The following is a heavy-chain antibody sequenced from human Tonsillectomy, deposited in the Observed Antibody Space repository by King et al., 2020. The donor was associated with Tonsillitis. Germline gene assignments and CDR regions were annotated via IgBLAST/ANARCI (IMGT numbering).Heavy chain of an antibody. D-gene: IGHD2-2*01. CDR3: ARDYAGTIVIPAANDY. CDR2: ISSHSRFI. Sequence: VQLVESGGGLVKPGGSLRLSCVASGFTFSTYSMNWVRQAPGKGLEWVSSISSHSRFIHYADSVKGRFNVSRDNAKSSLYLQMNSLRAEDTAVYYCARDYAGTIVIPAANDYWGQGTLVTVSS. J-gene: IGHJ4*02. CDR1: GFTFSTYS. V-gene: IGHV3-21*01.